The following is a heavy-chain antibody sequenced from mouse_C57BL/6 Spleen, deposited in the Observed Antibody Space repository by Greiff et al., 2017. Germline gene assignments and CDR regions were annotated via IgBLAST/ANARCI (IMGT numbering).Heavy chain of an antibody. CDR2: IYPGNSYT. J-gene: IGHJ3*01. Sequence: EVQLQQSGTVLARPGASVKMSCKTSGYTFTSYWMHWVKQRPGQGLEWIGAIYPGNSYTSYNQKFKGKAKLTAVTSASTAYMELSSLTNEDSAVYYCTQRVLTGPFAYWGQGTLVTVSA. CDR1: GYTFTSYW. D-gene: IGHD4-1*01. V-gene: IGHV1-5*01. CDR3: TQRVLTGPFAY.